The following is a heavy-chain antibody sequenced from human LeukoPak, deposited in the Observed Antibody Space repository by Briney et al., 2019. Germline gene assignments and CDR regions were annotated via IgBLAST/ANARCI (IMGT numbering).Heavy chain of an antibody. J-gene: IGHJ3*02. CDR2: INSDGSST. D-gene: IGHD4-17*01. V-gene: IGHV3-74*01. CDR3: ARDTYGDYDAFDI. CDR1: GFTFSSYW. Sequence: GGSLILSCAASGFTFSSYWMHWVRQAPGKGLVWVSRINSDGSSTSYADSVKGRFTISRDNAKNTLYLQMNSLRAEGTAVYYCARDTYGDYDAFDIWGQGTMVTVSS.